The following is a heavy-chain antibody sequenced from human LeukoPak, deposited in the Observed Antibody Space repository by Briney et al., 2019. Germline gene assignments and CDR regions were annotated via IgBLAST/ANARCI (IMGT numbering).Heavy chain of an antibody. CDR1: GFAPSNDW. J-gene: IGHJ4*02. D-gene: IGHD6-19*01. Sequence: GGSLRLSCASSGFAPSNDWMHWVRQAPGKGLEWVSRISTDGSMTGYTDSVKGRFTIYRDNAKRILYLEMNNLRVEDTAVYYCASFGQQWLESYWGQGTLVTVSS. CDR2: ISTDGSMT. CDR3: ASFGQQWLESY. V-gene: IGHV3-74*01.